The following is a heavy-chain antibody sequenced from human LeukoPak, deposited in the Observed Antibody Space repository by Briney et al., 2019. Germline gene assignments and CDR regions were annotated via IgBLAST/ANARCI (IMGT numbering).Heavy chain of an antibody. CDR3: ARDLDYFGSSSLDN. Sequence: ASVKVSCKASGYTFTGYYVHWVRQAPGQGLEWMGWINPNSGGTNCAQKFQGRVIMTRDTSTSTVYMDLSSLTSDDTAVYYCARDLDYFGSSSLDNWGQGTLVTVS. CDR2: INPNSGGT. V-gene: IGHV1-2*02. J-gene: IGHJ4*02. CDR1: GYTFTGYY. D-gene: IGHD3-10*01.